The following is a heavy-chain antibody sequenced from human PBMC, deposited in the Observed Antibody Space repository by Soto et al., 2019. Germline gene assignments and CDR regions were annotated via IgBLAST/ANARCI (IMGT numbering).Heavy chain of an antibody. CDR1: GFTFSSYS. CDR3: ARSSGGSGKLWNYYGMDV. J-gene: IGHJ6*02. V-gene: IGHV3-21*06. D-gene: IGHD3-10*01. CDR2: ISSGSSYI. Sequence: EVQLVESGGGLVKPGGSLRLSCAASGFTFSSYSVNWVRQAPGKGLEWVSSISSGSSYIYYADSVKGRFTISRDNAKNSLYLQMNSLRAEDTAVYYCARSSGGSGKLWNYYGMDVWGQGTTVTVSS.